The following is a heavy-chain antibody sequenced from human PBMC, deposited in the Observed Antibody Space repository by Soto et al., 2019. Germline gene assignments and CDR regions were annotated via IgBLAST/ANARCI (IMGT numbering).Heavy chain of an antibody. J-gene: IGHJ3*02. V-gene: IGHV1-18*01. D-gene: IGHD2-15*01. CDR1: GYTFTSYG. Sequence: GASVKVSCKASGYTFTSYGISWVRQAPGQGLEWMGWISAYNGNTNYAQKLQGRVTMTTDTSTSTAYMELRSLRSDDTAVYYCARVIGINGCYHPHRAFAIWGQGTLVTVSS. CDR3: ARVIGINGCYHPHRAFAI. CDR2: ISAYNGNT.